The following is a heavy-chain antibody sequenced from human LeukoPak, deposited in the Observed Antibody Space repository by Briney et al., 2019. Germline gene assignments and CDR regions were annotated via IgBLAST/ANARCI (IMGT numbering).Heavy chain of an antibody. CDR1: GYTFTSYG. CDR2: ISAYNGNT. CDR3: ARDKSGSRPERVDP. V-gene: IGHV1-18*01. Sequence: ASVKVSCKASGYTFTSYGISWVRQAPGQGLEWMGWISAYNGNTSYAQKLQGRVTMTTDTSTSTAYMELRGLRSDDTAVYYCARDKSGSRPERVDPWGQGTLVTVSS. J-gene: IGHJ5*02. D-gene: IGHD1-26*01.